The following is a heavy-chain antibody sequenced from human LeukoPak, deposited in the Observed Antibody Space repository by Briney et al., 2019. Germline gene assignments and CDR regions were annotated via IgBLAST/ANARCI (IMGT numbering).Heavy chain of an antibody. CDR2: ISGDGGST. Sequence: GGSLRLSCAASGFTFDDYAMHWVRQAAGKGLEWVSLISGDGGSTYYADSVKDRFRISRDNSKNSLYLQMNSRRTEDTALYYCAKDSSGYYTRWYYYYYMDVWGKGTTVTVSS. J-gene: IGHJ6*03. D-gene: IGHD3-22*01. CDR1: GFTFDDYA. V-gene: IGHV3-43*02. CDR3: AKDSSGYYTRWYYYYYMDV.